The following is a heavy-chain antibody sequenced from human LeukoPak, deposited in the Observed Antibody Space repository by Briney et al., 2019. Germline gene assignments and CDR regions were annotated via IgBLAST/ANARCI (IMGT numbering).Heavy chain of an antibody. CDR2: ISYDGSNK. Sequence: GRSQRLPCAASGFTFSSYGMHWVRQAPGKGLEWVALISYDGSNKYYADSVKGRFTISRDISKNTLYLQMNSLRAEDTAVYYCAASYYYVSSGYYSPAYWGQGSLVTVSS. D-gene: IGHD3-22*01. V-gene: IGHV3-30*03. CDR3: AASYYYVSSGYYSPAY. CDR1: GFTFSSYG. J-gene: IGHJ4*02.